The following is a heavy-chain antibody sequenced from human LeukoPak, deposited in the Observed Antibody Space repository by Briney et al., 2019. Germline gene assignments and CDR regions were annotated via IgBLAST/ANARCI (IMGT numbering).Heavy chain of an antibody. CDR3: AKKEPPAVDAFDI. J-gene: IGHJ3*02. Sequence: GGSLRLSCAASGFTFSSYEMNWVRQAPGKGLEWVSYISSTGGTTHYADSVKGRFTISRDNSKNTLYLQMNSLRVEDTAVYYCAKKEPPAVDAFDIWGRGTMVIVSS. CDR1: GFTFSSYE. CDR2: ISSTGGTT. D-gene: IGHD1-14*01. V-gene: IGHV3-48*03.